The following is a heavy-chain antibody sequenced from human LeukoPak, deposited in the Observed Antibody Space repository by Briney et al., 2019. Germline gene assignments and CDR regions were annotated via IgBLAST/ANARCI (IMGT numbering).Heavy chain of an antibody. J-gene: IGHJ4*02. CDR3: ARNKGDD. V-gene: IGHV3-7*01. CDR1: GFTFSGHW. Sequence: QPGGSLRLSCAASGFTFSGHWMTWVRQAPGKGLEWVAIIKPDGSENYYVDSVKGRFTISRDNTKNSLCLQMNNLRAEDTAVYYCARNKGDDWGQGTLVTVSS. D-gene: IGHD1/OR15-1a*01. CDR2: IKPDGSEN.